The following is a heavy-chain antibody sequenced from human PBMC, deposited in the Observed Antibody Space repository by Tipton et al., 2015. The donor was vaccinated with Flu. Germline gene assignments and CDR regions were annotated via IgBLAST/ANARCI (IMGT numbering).Heavy chain of an antibody. D-gene: IGHD2-2*01. CDR1: GYSFTSYW. V-gene: IGHV5-51*03. CDR3: ARYEGYCSSTSCYLPSHY. Sequence: QSGPEVKKPGESLKISCKGSGYSFTSYWIGWVRQMPGKGLEWMGIIYPGDSDTRYSPSFQGQVTISADKSISTAYLQWSSLKASDTAMYYCARYEGYCSSTSCYLPSHYWGQGTLVTVSS. CDR2: IYPGDSDT. J-gene: IGHJ4*02.